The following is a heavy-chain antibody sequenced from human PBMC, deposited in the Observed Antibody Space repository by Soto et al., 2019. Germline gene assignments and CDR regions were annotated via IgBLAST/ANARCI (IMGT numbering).Heavy chain of an antibody. CDR2: IYYSGCT. V-gene: IGHV4-59*01. CDR1: GGSIRSYY. Sequence: QVQLQESGPGLVKPSETLSLTCTVSGGSIRSYYWSWIRQPPGKGLEWIGYIYYSGCTNYNPSLKTRVPLSVATSKTQFSLTLSSVTAADTVVYYCARVWGYAFDYWGQGTLVTVSS. D-gene: IGHD3-16*01. J-gene: IGHJ4*02. CDR3: ARVWGYAFDY.